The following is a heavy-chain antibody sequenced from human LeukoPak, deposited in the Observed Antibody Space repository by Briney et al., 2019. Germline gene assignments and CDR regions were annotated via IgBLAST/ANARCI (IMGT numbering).Heavy chain of an antibody. D-gene: IGHD1-1*01. J-gene: IGHJ4*02. CDR1: GGSFSGYY. CDR2: INHNGST. V-gene: IGHV4-34*01. Sequence: SETLSLTCAVYGGSFSGYYWSWIRQPPGKGLEWIGEINHNGSTNYNPSLKSRVTISVDTSKNQFSLKLSSVTAADTAVYYCARGRYNWRRDYYFDYWGQGTLVTVSS. CDR3: ARGRYNWRRDYYFDY.